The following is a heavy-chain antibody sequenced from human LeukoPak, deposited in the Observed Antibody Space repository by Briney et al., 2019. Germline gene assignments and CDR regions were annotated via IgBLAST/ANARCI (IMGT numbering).Heavy chain of an antibody. D-gene: IGHD3-22*01. CDR1: GGSFSGYY. Sequence: SETLSLTCAVYGGSFSGYYWSWIRQPPGKGLEWIGEINHSGSTYYNPSLKSRVSISVDTSKNQFSLKLNSVTAADTAVYYCARQYYYDSSGYPLDYWGQGTLVTVSS. V-gene: IGHV4-34*01. CDR3: ARQYYYDSSGYPLDY. J-gene: IGHJ4*02. CDR2: INHSGST.